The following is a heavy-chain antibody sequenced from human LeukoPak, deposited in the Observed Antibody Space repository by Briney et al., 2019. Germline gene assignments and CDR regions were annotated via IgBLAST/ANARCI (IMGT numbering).Heavy chain of an antibody. CDR3: ARDREWELYYFDY. J-gene: IGHJ4*02. D-gene: IGHD1-26*01. Sequence: AGRSLRLSCAASGFTFSSYAMHWVRQAPGKGLEGVAVISYDGSNKYYADSAKGRFTISSDNYKNTLYLEMSSLRADADARYYCARDREWELYYFDYWGRGTLVTVSS. CDR2: ISYDGSNK. CDR1: GFTFSSYA. V-gene: IGHV3-30*04.